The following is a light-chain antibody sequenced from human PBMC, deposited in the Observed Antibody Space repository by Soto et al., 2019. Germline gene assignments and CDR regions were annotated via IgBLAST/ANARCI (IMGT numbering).Light chain of an antibody. CDR3: AAWDDSLSGYV. CDR2: SDN. V-gene: IGLV1-44*01. Sequence: QSFLTQPPSASGTPGRRVTISYSGSSPNIGSNTVNWYQQLPGTAPKVLMFSDNQRPSGVPDRISGSKSGTSASLAISELQSEDEADYYCAAWDDSLSGYVLGTGTKV. J-gene: IGLJ1*01. CDR1: SPNIGSNT.